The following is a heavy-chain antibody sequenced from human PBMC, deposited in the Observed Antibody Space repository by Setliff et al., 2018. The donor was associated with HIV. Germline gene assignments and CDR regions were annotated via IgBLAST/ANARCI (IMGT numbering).Heavy chain of an antibody. J-gene: IGHJ1*01. CDR1: GYTFTSYY. CDR3: AKDIVVVIGPPFQH. V-gene: IGHV1-46*01. D-gene: IGHD3-22*01. Sequence: ASVKVSCKASGYTFTSYYMHWVRQAPGQGLEWMGIINPSGGGTSYAQKFQGRVTMTRDTSTSTVYMELSSLRSGDTAVYYCAKDIVVVIGPPFQHWGQGTLVTVSS. CDR2: INPSGGGT.